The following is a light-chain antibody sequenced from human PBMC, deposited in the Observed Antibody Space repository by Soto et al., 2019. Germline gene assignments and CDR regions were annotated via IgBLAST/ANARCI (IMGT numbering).Light chain of an antibody. Sequence: HPVLTQSPSASASLGASVKLTCTLSSGHSSYAIAWHQQQPEKGPRYLMKLNSDGSHSKGDGIPDRFSGSSSGAERYLNISSLQSEDEAYYYCQTLTTNWVFGGGTKLTVL. J-gene: IGLJ3*02. CDR1: SGHSSYA. CDR3: QTLTTNWV. V-gene: IGLV4-69*01. CDR2: LNSDGSH.